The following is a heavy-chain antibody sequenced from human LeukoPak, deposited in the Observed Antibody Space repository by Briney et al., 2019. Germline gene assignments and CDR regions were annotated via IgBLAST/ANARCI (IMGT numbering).Heavy chain of an antibody. CDR1: GGSISSYY. Sequence: SETLSLTCTVSGGSISSYYWSWIRQPPGKGLEWIGYIYYSGSTNYNPSLKSRVTISVDTSKNQFSLKLSSVTAADTAVYYCARTPSGSGDPHYGGWLDPWGQGTLVTVSS. J-gene: IGHJ5*02. D-gene: IGHD3-10*01. CDR3: ARTPSGSGDPHYGGWLDP. V-gene: IGHV4-59*01. CDR2: IYYSGST.